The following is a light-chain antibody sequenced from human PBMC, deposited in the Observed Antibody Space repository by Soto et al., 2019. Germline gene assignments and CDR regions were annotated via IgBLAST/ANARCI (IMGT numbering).Light chain of an antibody. V-gene: IGKV3-20*01. CDR3: QQYGASPWT. CDR1: QSVPNSR. CDR2: DTS. J-gene: IGKJ1*01. Sequence: EIVLTQSPDTLSLSPGERATLSCRASQSVPNSRLAWYQQKPSQAPSLVISDTSIRATGIPDRFSGSGSGTDFSLIIGRLEPEDFAVYICQQYGASPWTFGQGTKVEIK.